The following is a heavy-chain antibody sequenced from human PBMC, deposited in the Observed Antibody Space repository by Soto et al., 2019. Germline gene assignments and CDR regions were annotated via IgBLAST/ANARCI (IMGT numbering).Heavy chain of an antibody. CDR1: GFTFSDHY. D-gene: IGHD3-22*01. Sequence: EVQLVESGGGLVQPGGSLRLSCAASGFTFSDHYMDWVRQAPGKGLEWVGRTRNKANSYTTEYAAPVKGRFTISRDDSKHSLHLQMNSLKTEDTAVYYCARTYYYDSSGYLTDFDYWGQGTLVTVSS. J-gene: IGHJ4*02. CDR2: TRNKANSYTT. CDR3: ARTYYYDSSGYLTDFDY. V-gene: IGHV3-72*01.